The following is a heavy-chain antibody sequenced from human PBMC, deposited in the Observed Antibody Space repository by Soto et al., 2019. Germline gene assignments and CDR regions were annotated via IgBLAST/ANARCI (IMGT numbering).Heavy chain of an antibody. D-gene: IGHD2-21*02. CDR1: GDSVSSSSAA. V-gene: IGHV6-1*01. CDR2: TYYRSKWYN. CDR3: ARDSTALDYYYYYMDV. J-gene: IGHJ6*03. Sequence: PSQTLSLTCAISGDSVSSSSAAWNWIRQSPSRGLEWLGRTYYRSKWYNDYAVSVKSRITINPDTSKNQFSLQLNSVTPEDTAVYYCARDSTALDYYYYYMDVWGKGTTVTVSS.